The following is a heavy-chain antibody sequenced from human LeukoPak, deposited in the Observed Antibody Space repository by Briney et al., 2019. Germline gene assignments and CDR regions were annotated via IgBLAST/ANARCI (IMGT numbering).Heavy chain of an antibody. J-gene: IGHJ4*02. CDR3: AKDWAGNGGFDY. CDR2: ISYDGSKK. CDR1: GFIFSTSA. V-gene: IGHV3-30*18. D-gene: IGHD4-23*01. Sequence: GGSLRLSCAASGFIFSTSAMHWVRQAPGKGLEWVAVISYDGSKKYYAESVKGRFTISRDNSRNTLYLQVNSLRAEDTAVYYCAKDWAGNGGFDYWGQGTLVTVSS.